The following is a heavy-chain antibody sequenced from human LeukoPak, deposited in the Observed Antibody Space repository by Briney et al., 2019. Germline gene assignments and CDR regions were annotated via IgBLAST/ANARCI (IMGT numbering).Heavy chain of an antibody. CDR3: AKGSRGSYHY. CDR1: GFTFNSDA. D-gene: IGHD1-26*01. CDR2: ITDSGVDT. Sequence: GGSLRLSCAASGFTFNSDAMTWVRQAPEKGLEWVSSITDSGVDTYYAGSVKGRFTISRDNSKNTLFLQMNSLRAEDTAVYYCAKGSRGSYHYWGQGTLVTVSS. J-gene: IGHJ4*02. V-gene: IGHV3-23*01.